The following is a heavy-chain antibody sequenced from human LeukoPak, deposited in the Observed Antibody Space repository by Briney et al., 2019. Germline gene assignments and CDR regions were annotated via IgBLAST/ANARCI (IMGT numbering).Heavy chain of an antibody. CDR2: MNPNSGNT. D-gene: IGHD3-22*01. CDR1: GYTFTSYD. V-gene: IGHV1-8*01. Sequence: ASVKLSCKASGYTFTSYDINWVRHPTGQGLEWMGWMNPNSGNTGYAQKFQGRVTMTRNTSISTAYMELSSLRSEDTAVYYCATNGEYYDSSGYYYVSDYWGQGTLVTVSS. CDR3: ATNGEYYDSSGYYYVSDY. J-gene: IGHJ4*02.